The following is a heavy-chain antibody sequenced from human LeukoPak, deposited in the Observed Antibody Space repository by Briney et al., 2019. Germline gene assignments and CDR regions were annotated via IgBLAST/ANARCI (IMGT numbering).Heavy chain of an antibody. CDR1: GYSISSGYY. D-gene: IGHD1-26*01. CDR2: IYHSGST. Sequence: SETLSLTCTVSGYSISSGYYWGWIRQPPGKGLEWIGSIYHSGSTYYNPSLKSRVTISVDTSKNQFSLKLSSVTAADTAVYYCGGGSYYGGAFDIWGQGTMVTVSS. V-gene: IGHV4-38-2*02. J-gene: IGHJ3*02. CDR3: GGGSYYGGAFDI.